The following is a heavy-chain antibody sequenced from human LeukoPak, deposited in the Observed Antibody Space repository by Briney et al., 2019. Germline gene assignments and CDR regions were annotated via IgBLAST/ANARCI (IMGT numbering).Heavy chain of an antibody. D-gene: IGHD3-10*01. CDR1: GFTFSSYA. CDR2: ISGTGIST. V-gene: IGHV3-23*01. CDR3: ARYGSGTSYITNYFDY. Sequence: GGSLRLSCAASGFTFSSYAMTWVRQAPGKGLEWVSTISGTGISTYYADSVKGRFTISRDNSKNTLYLQMKSLRDEDTAVYYCARYGSGTSYITNYFDYWGQGTLVTVSS. J-gene: IGHJ4*02.